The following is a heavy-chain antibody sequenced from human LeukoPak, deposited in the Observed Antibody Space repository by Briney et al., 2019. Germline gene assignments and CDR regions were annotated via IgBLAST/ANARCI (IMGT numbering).Heavy chain of an antibody. CDR2: IRYDGSNK. D-gene: IGHD5-24*01. J-gene: IGHJ4*02. V-gene: IGHV3-30*02. CDR3: ARSRDGYNFIDY. CDR1: GFTFSGYG. Sequence: GGSLRLSCTASGFTFSGYGMYWVRQPPGKGLEWVAFIRYDGSNKHYADSVKGRFTISRDNSKNTLYLQMNSLRADDTAVHYCARSRDGYNFIDYWGQGTLVTVSS.